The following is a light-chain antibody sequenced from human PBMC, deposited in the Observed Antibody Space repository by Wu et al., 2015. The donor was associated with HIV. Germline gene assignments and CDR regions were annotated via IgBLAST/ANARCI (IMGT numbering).Light chain of an antibody. CDR1: QSVSSSY. Sequence: EIMLTQSPDTLSLSPGERATLSCRASQSVSSSYVAWYQQRPGQAPRLLIFGGSGRATGIPDRFSGSGSGTDFTLSISRLEPEDFAVYYCQHYGSSLWTFGRRDQGGNQT. CDR2: GGS. V-gene: IGKV3-20*01. CDR3: QHYGSSLWT. J-gene: IGKJ1*01.